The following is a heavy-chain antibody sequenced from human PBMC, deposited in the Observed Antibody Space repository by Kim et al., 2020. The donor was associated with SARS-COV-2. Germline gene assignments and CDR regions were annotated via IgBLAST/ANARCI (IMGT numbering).Heavy chain of an antibody. CDR2: ISGSGGST. V-gene: IGHV3-23*01. CDR3: ANDPVGELFL. Sequence: GGSLRLSCAASGFTFSSYAMSWVRQAPGKGMEWVSAISGSGGSTYYADSVKGRFTISRDNSKNTLYLQMNSLRAEETAVYYCANDPVGELFLWGQGTLVTVSS. J-gene: IGHJ4*02. D-gene: IGHD3-10*01. CDR1: GFTFSSYA.